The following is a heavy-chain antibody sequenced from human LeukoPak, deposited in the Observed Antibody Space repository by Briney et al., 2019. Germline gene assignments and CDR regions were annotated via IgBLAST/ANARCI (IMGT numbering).Heavy chain of an antibody. CDR1: GGTFSSCA. CDR3: ASHFFPNIAVVVAATPEWYFDL. Sequence: ASVKVSCKASGGTFSSCAISWVRQAPGQGLEWMGGIIPIFGTANYAQKFQGRVTITADKSTSTAYMELSSLRSEDTAVYYCASHFFPNIAVVVAATPEWYFDLWGRGTLVTVSS. J-gene: IGHJ2*01. D-gene: IGHD2-15*01. CDR2: IIPIFGTA. V-gene: IGHV1-69*06.